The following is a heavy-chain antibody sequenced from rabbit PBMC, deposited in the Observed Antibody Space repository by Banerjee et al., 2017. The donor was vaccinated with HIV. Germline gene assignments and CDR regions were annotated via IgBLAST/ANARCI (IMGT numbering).Heavy chain of an antibody. CDR3: ARSAGGADTGLYL. J-gene: IGHJ3*01. Sequence: QQQLVESGGGLVKPGASLTLTCKASGFSFSSGYWICWVRQAPGKGPEWIACIGAASGRTYYASWVNGRFTISKTSSTTVTLQMTSLTAADTATYFCARSAGGADTGLYLWGQGTLVTVS. CDR2: IGAASGRT. D-gene: IGHD4-2*01. CDR1: GFSFSSGYW. V-gene: IGHV1S45*01.